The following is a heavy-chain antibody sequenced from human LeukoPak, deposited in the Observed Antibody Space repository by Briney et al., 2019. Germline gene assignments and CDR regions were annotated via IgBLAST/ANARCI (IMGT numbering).Heavy chain of an antibody. CDR1: GGSFSGYY. CDR2: INHSGST. V-gene: IGHV4-34*01. Sequence: SETLSLTCAVSGGSFSGYYWSWIRQPPGKGLEWIGEINHSGSTNYNPSLKSRVTISVDTFKNQFSLKMSSVTAADTAVYYCAHIAARPGKDDYWGQGTLVTVSS. D-gene: IGHD6-6*01. CDR3: AHIAARPGKDDY. J-gene: IGHJ4*02.